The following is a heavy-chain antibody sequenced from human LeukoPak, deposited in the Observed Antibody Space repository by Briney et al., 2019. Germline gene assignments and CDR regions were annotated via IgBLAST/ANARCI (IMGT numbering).Heavy chain of an antibody. CDR2: IYYSGST. CDR1: GGSISSYY. J-gene: IGHJ5*02. Sequence: NSSETLSLTCTVSGGSISSYYWSWIRQPPGKGLEWIGYIYYSGSTNYNPSLKSRVTISVDTSKNQFSLKLSSVTAADTAVYYCARRSTMVRGVLSLYWFDPWGQGTLVTVSS. CDR3: ARRSTMVRGVLSLYWFDP. V-gene: IGHV4-59*08. D-gene: IGHD3-10*01.